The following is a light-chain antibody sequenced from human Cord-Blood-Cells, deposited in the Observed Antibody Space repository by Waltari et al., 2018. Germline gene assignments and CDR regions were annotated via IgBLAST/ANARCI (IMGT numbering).Light chain of an antibody. CDR1: QDISNY. V-gene: IGKV1-33*01. CDR3: QQYDNPPRT. Sequence: DIQMTQSPSSLSASVGDRVTITCQASQDISNYLNWYQQKPGKAPKLLIYDASNLETGVPSSFSGSGSGTDFTFTISSLQPEDISTYYCQQYDNPPRTFGGGTKVEIK. CDR2: DAS. J-gene: IGKJ4*01.